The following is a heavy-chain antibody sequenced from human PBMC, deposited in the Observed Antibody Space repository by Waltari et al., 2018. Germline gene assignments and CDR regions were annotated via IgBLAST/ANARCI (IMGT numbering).Heavy chain of an antibody. CDR3: TRVFLAVAMVAY. CDR2: IRSRAHGGTT. Sequence: EVQLVESGGGLVQPGRSLRLSCTASGFSFGDYTMSWVRQAPGKGLEWVGCIRSRAHGGTTEYAAAVKGRFTVSRDDSKSTAYLQMNSLKTEDTAGYYCTRVFLAVAMVAYWGQGALVTVSS. CDR1: GFSFGDYT. J-gene: IGHJ4*02. V-gene: IGHV3-49*04. D-gene: IGHD6-19*01.